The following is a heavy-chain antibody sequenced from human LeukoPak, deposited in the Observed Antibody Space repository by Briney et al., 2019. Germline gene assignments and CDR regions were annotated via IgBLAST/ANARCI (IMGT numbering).Heavy chain of an antibody. V-gene: IGHV4-34*01. D-gene: IGHD3-3*01. CDR3: VRGYPPWSGKIDY. Sequence: SETLSLTCAVYGGSFSGYYWSWIRQPPGKGLEWIGEINHSGSTNYNPSLKSRVTISVDTSKNQFPLKLSSVTAADTAVYYCVRGYPPWSGKIDYWGQGTLVTVSS. CDR2: INHSGST. CDR1: GGSFSGYY. J-gene: IGHJ4*02.